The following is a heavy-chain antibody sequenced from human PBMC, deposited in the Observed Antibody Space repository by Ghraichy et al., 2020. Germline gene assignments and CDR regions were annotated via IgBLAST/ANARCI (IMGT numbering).Heavy chain of an antibody. CDR1: GFTVSSNY. CDR3: ARDRDYGVDAFDI. D-gene: IGHD4-17*01. CDR2: IYSGGST. J-gene: IGHJ3*02. V-gene: IGHV3-53*01. Sequence: LSLTCAASGFTVSSNYMSWVRQAPGKGLEWVSVIYSGGSTYYADSVKGRFTISRDNSKNTLYLQMNSLRAEDTAVYYCARDRDYGVDAFDIWGQGTMVTVSS.